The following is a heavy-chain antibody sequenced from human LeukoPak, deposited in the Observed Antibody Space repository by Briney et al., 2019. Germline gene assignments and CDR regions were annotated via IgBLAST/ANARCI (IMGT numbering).Heavy chain of an antibody. D-gene: IGHD2-21*01. CDR3: CRQDWAY. Sequence: GGSLRLSCAASGFTYSDHYMSWIRQAPGKGLEWISYINSANTYRNYADSVKGRFTIYRDNARKSLYLQMNNVTAEDTAVYYCCRQDWAYWGQGTLVTVSS. V-gene: IGHV3-11*03. J-gene: IGHJ4*02. CDR2: INSANTYR. CDR1: GFTYSDHY.